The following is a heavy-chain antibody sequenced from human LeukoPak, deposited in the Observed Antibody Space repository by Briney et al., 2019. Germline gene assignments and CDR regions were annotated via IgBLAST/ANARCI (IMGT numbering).Heavy chain of an antibody. CDR1: GYTFTSYA. CDR3: ARDPIIAAALRGDFDC. D-gene: IGHD6-13*01. V-gene: IGHV1-3*01. Sequence: ASVKVSCKASGYTFTSYAMHWVRQAPGQRLEWMGWINAGNGNTKYSQKFQGRVTITRDTSASTAYMELSSLRSEDTAVYYCARDPIIAAALRGDFDCWGQGTLVTVSS. CDR2: INAGNGNT. J-gene: IGHJ4*02.